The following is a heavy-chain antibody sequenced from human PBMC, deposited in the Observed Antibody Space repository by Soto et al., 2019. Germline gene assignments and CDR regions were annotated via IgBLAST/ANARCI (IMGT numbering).Heavy chain of an antibody. V-gene: IGHV4-34*01. CDR2: INHSGST. Sequence: SETLSLTCAVYGGSFSGYYWSWIRQPPGKGLEWIGEINHSGSTNYNPSLKSRVTISVDTSKNQFSLKLSSVTAADTAVYYCARDSYYDFWSGYTYYYYYMDVWGKGTTVTVSS. CDR3: ARDSYYDFWSGYTYYYYYMDV. J-gene: IGHJ6*03. D-gene: IGHD3-3*01. CDR1: GGSFSGYY.